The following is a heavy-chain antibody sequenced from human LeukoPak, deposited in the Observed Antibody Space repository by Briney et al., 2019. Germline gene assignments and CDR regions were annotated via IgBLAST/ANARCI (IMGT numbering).Heavy chain of an antibody. CDR3: ARGRKERITMIVVAGNWFDP. CDR2: INHSGST. V-gene: IGHV4-34*01. J-gene: IGHJ5*02. CDR1: GGSFSGYY. Sequence: SETLSLTCAVYGGSFSGYYWSWIRQPPGKGLEWIGEINHSGSTNYNPSLKSRVTISVDTSKNQFSLKLSSVTAADTAVYYCARGRKERITMIVVAGNWFDPWGQGTLVTVSS. D-gene: IGHD3-22*01.